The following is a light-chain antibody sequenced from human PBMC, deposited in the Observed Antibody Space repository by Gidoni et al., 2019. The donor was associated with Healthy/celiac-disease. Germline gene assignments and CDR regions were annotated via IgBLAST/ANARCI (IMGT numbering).Light chain of an antibody. V-gene: IGKV2-28*01. CDR1: QSLLHSNGYNY. CDR3: LQALQTPGT. J-gene: IGKJ3*01. Sequence: VMTQSPLSLPVTPGEPASIPCRSSQSLLHSNGYNYLDWYLQTPGQSPQLLIYLGSNRASGVPDRFSGGGSGTDFTLKISRVGGEDVGVYFCLQALQTPGTFXPXTKVDIK. CDR2: LGS.